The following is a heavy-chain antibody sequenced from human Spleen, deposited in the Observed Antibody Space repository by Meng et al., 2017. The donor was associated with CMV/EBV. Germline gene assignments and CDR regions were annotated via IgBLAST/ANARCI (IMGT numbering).Heavy chain of an antibody. CDR2: ISSSTSYI. V-gene: IGHV3-21*01. J-gene: IGHJ4*02. Sequence: GESLKISCVASEFTFSSYNMNWVRQAPGKGLEWVSYISSSTSYIYYADSVNGRFTISRDNAKNSLYLQMNSLRAEDTAVYYCARGGYSSAWYFFDFDYWGQGTLVTVSS. CDR3: ARGGYSSAWYFFDFDY. D-gene: IGHD6-13*01. CDR1: EFTFSSYN.